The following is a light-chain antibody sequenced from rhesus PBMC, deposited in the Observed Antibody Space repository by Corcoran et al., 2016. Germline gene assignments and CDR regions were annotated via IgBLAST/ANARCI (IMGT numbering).Light chain of an antibody. CDR2: GAS. CDR1: QSVSSY. CDR3: QQYSNWLT. Sequence: EIVMTQSPATLSLSPGERATLSCRASQSVSSYVAWYQQKPKQAPRLLIYGASSRATGLPDRFSGSGSGTEFTLTISSLEPEDFAGYYCQQYSNWLTFGGGTKVEIK. J-gene: IGKJ4*01. V-gene: IGKV3S9*01.